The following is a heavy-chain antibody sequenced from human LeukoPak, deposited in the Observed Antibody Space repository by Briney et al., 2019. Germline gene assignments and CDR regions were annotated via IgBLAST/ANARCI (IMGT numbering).Heavy chain of an antibody. V-gene: IGHV1-18*01. D-gene: IGHD3-22*01. CDR2: ISAYNGNT. J-gene: IGHJ4*02. Sequence: GASVKVSCKASGYTFTSYGISWVRQAPGQGLEWMGWISAYNGNTNYAQKLQGRVTMTTDTSTSTAYMELRSLRSDDTAVYYCARSSSFAHYYDSSGYWDLDYWGQGTLVTVSS. CDR1: GYTFTSYG. CDR3: ARSSSFAHYYDSSGYWDLDY.